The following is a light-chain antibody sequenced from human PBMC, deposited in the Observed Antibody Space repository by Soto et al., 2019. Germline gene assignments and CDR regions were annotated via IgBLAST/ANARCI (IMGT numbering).Light chain of an antibody. CDR3: SSYTTSGTRV. V-gene: IGLV2-14*01. J-gene: IGLJ3*02. Sequence: SVLTQPASVSGSPGQSITISVTGPSSDVGGYTFVSWYQQHPGKAPKLMLYEVSNRPSGVSNRFSVFKSGNTASLTISGLQDEDEEDYYCSSYTTSGTRVFGGGTKLTVL. CDR1: SSDVGGYTF. CDR2: EVS.